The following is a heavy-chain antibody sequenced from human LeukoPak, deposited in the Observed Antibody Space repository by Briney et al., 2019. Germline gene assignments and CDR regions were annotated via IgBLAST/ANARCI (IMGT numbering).Heavy chain of an antibody. CDR3: ASSGYLPQTFDY. CDR1: GASISTYY. V-gene: IGHV4-59*01. J-gene: IGHJ4*02. Sequence: PSETLSLTCTVSGASISTYYWSWIRQPPGKGLEWIGYIYYSGSTDYNPSLKSRVTISVDTSKNQFSLKLSSVTAADTAVYYCASSGYLPQTFDYWGQGALVTVSS. CDR2: IYYSGST. D-gene: IGHD3-22*01.